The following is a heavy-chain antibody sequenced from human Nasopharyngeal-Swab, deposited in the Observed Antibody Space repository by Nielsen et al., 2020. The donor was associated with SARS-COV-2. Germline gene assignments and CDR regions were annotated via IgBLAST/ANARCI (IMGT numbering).Heavy chain of an antibody. D-gene: IGHD3-3*01. CDR2: ISWNSGSI. V-gene: IGHV3-9*01. CDR1: GFTFDDYA. Sequence: SLKISCAASGFTFDDYAMHWVRQAPGKGLEWVSGISWNSGSIGYAGSVKGRFTISRDNAKNSLYLQMNSLRAGDTAVYYCARDPAEGFLEWLGGGWGQGTLVTVSS. CDR3: ARDPAEGFLEWLGGG. J-gene: IGHJ4*02.